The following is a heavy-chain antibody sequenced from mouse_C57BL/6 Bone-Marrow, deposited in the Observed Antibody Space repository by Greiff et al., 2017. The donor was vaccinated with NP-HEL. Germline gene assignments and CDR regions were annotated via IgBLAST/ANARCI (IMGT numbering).Heavy chain of an antibody. Sequence: EVKLMESGGGLVKPGGSLKLSCAASGFTFSSYTMSWVRQTPEKRLEWVATISGGGGNTYYPDSVKGRFTISRDNAKNTLYLQMSSLRSEDTALYYCARYDYDGSYAMDYWGQGTSVTVSS. V-gene: IGHV5-9*01. J-gene: IGHJ4*01. D-gene: IGHD2-4*01. CDR1: GFTFSSYT. CDR3: ARYDYDGSYAMDY. CDR2: ISGGGGNT.